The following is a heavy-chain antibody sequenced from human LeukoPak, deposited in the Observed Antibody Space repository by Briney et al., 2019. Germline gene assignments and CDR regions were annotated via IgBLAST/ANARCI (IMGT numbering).Heavy chain of an antibody. CDR2: ISGSGGST. V-gene: IGHV3-23*01. CDR1: GFTFSSYA. CDR3: AKSQGTCSSTSCYSSDY. J-gene: IGHJ4*02. Sequence: PGGSLRLSCAASGFTFSSYAMSWVRQAPGKGLEWVSAISGSGGSTYYADSVKGRFTISRDNSKNTLYLQMNSLRAEDTAVYYCAKSQGTCSSTSCYSSDYWGQGTLVTVSS. D-gene: IGHD2-2*01.